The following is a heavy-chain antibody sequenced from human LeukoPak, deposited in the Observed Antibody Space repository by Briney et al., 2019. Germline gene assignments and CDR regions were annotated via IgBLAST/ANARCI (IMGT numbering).Heavy chain of an antibody. Sequence: GGSLRLSCAASGFTFSSYSMNWVRQAPGKGLEWVAVISYDGSNKYYADSVKGRFTISRDNSKNTLYLQMNSLRAEDTAVYYCAKQGGYDYLVFLDYWGQGTLVTVSS. J-gene: IGHJ4*02. D-gene: IGHD5-12*01. CDR2: ISYDGSNK. CDR3: AKQGGYDYLVFLDY. CDR1: GFTFSSYS. V-gene: IGHV3-30*18.